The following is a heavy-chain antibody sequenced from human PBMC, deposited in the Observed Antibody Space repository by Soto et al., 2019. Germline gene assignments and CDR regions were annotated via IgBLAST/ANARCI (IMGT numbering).Heavy chain of an antibody. D-gene: IGHD3-10*01. V-gene: IGHV4-34*01. CDR2: INHSGST. CDR3: ARGDHYGSGSYTP. Sequence: PSETLSLTCAVYGGTFSGYYWSWIRQPPGKGLEWIGEINHSGSTNYNPSLKSRVTISVDTSKNQFSLKLSSVTAADTAVYYCARGDHYGSGSYTPWGQGTLVTVSS. J-gene: IGHJ5*02. CDR1: GGTFSGYY.